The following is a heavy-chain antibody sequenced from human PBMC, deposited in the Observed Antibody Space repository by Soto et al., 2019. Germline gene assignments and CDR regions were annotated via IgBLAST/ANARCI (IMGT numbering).Heavy chain of an antibody. V-gene: IGHV1-69*13. D-gene: IGHD3-10*01. CDR3: ARSGSYYPARNWFGP. Sequence: SVKVSCKASGGTFSSYAISWVRQAPGQGLEWMGGIIPIFGTANYAQKFQGRVTITADESTSTAYMELSSPRSEDTAVYYCARSGSYYPARNWFGPWGQGTLVTVSS. J-gene: IGHJ5*02. CDR2: IIPIFGTA. CDR1: GGTFSSYA.